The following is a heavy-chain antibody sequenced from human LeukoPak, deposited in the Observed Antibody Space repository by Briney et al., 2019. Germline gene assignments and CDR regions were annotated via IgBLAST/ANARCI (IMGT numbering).Heavy chain of an antibody. CDR3: ARAGPSSSWHQFDY. V-gene: IGHV3-30*04. J-gene: IGHJ4*02. Sequence: PGGSLRLSCAASGFTFSNYAIHWVRQAPGKGLEWVAVISYDGSNKCYADSLQGRFTISRDNSKNTVYVQMNSLREEDTAVYYCARAGPSSSWHQFDYWGQGTLVTVSS. D-gene: IGHD6-13*01. CDR1: GFTFSNYA. CDR2: ISYDGSNK.